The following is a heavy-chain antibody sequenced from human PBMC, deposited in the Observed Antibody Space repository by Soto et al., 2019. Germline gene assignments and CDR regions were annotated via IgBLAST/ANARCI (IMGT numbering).Heavy chain of an antibody. D-gene: IGHD1-7*01. Sequence: LSETLSLTCTVSGGSISSYYWSWIRQPAGKGLEWIGRIYTSGSTNYNPSLKSRVTMSVDTSKNQFSLKLSSVTAADTAVYYCARVGKLELQGGAFDIWGQGTMVTVSS. CDR1: GGSISSYY. CDR3: ARVGKLELQGGAFDI. CDR2: IYTSGST. J-gene: IGHJ3*02. V-gene: IGHV4-4*07.